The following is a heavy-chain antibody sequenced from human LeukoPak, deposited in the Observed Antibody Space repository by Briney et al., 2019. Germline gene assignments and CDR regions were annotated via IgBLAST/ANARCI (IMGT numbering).Heavy chain of an antibody. J-gene: IGHJ4*02. CDR3: ATILIAAAGPGDY. V-gene: IGHV1-2*06. Sequence: ASVKVSCKASGYTFTGYYMHWVRQAPGQGLEWMGRINPNSGGTNYAQKFQGRVTMTGDTSISTAYMELSRLRSDDTAVYYCATILIAAAGPGDYWGQGTLVTVSS. D-gene: IGHD6-13*01. CDR2: INPNSGGT. CDR1: GYTFTGYY.